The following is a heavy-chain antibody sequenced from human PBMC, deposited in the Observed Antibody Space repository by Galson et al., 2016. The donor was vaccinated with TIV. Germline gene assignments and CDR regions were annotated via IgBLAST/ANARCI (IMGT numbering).Heavy chain of an antibody. V-gene: IGHV1-24*01. CDR2: FDPEVAKT. D-gene: IGHD2/OR15-2a*01. Sequence: SVKVSCKVSGNSLNELVIHWVRQAPGKGLEWMGGFDPEVAKTVYAQKLQDRVTMAADTSTNTAYMELGSLTLEDTAVYYCATVAWFPGLSLDNWGQGTLVTVSS. CDR3: ATVAWFPGLSLDN. CDR1: GNSLNELV. J-gene: IGHJ4*02.